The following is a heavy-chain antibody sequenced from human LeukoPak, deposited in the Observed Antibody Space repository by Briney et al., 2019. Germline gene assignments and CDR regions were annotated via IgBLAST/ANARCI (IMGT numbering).Heavy chain of an antibody. Sequence: SETLSLTCTVSGASLSRDNYFWGWIRQSPEKGLEWIGSIDSSGTTHYNSSLKSRVVISVDTSRNQVSLNLTSVTSADTAVYYCARHGYIQFWLYWGQGTQVIVSS. D-gene: IGHD5-18*01. CDR2: IDSSGTT. V-gene: IGHV4-39*01. CDR3: ARHGYIQFWLY. J-gene: IGHJ4*02. CDR1: GASLSRDNYF.